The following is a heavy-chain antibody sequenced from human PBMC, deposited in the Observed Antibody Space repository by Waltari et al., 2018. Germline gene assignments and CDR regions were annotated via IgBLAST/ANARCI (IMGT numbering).Heavy chain of an antibody. CDR2: SRNTAYGGTT. CDR1: GFTFGDFA. J-gene: IGHJ5*02. Sequence: EVQLVDSGGGLVQPGRSLRLSCTGSGFTFGDFAVGWVRQAPGKGLEWVGISRNTAYGGTTEYAASVRGRFTISRDDSKSIAYLQMDSLRTEDAAVYYCARRQLGGPFDPWGQGTLVSVSS. V-gene: IGHV3-49*04. D-gene: IGHD3-16*01. CDR3: ARRQLGGPFDP.